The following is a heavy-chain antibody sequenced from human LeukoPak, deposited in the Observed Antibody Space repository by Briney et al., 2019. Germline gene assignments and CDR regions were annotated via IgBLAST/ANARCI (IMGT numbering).Heavy chain of an antibody. CDR2: ISGSGGST. J-gene: IGHJ4*02. CDR1: GFTFGSYA. V-gene: IGHV3-23*01. CDR3: AKDEGLQQLVLGGAHY. Sequence: GGSLRLSCAASGFTFGSYAMSWVRQAPGKGLEWVSAISGSGGSTYYADSVKGRFTISRDNSKNTLYLQMNSLRAEDTAVYYCAKDEGLQQLVLGGAHYWGQGTLVTVSS. D-gene: IGHD6-13*01.